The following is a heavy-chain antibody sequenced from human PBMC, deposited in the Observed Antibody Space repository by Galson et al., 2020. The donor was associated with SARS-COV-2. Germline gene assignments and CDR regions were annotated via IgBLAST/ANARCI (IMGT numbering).Heavy chain of an antibody. CDR1: GFTFSSYA. V-gene: IGHV3-30-3*01. J-gene: IGHJ5*02. CDR3: ARDRVDSSVSTSFDP. CDR2: ISYDGSNK. D-gene: IGHD6-19*01. Sequence: GGSLRLSCAASGFTFSSYAMHWVRQAPGKGLEWVAVISYDGSNKYYADSVKGRFTISRDNSKNTLYLQMNSLRAEDTAVYYCARDRVDSSVSTSFDPWGQGTLVTVSS.